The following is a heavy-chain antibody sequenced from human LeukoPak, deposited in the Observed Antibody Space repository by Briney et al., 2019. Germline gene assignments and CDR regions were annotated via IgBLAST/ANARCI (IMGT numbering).Heavy chain of an antibody. V-gene: IGHV3-30-3*01. D-gene: IGHD3-22*01. CDR1: GFTLSNYA. CDR2: ISYDGTNE. J-gene: IGHJ4*02. CDR3: ARDKGGAYDSSGYYRGIFDY. Sequence: PGGSLRLSCAAAGFTLSNYAMHWVRQAPGKGLEWVAVISYDGTNEYYADSVKGRFTISRDNSKNTLYLQINSLRAEDTAVYYCARDKGGAYDSSGYYRGIFDYWGQGTLVPVSS.